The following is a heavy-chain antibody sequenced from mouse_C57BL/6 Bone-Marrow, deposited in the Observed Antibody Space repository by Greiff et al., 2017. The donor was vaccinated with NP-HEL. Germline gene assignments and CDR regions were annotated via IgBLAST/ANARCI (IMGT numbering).Heavy chain of an antibody. J-gene: IGHJ4*01. V-gene: IGHV1-50*01. CDR2: IDPSDSYT. D-gene: IGHD2-1*01. CDR3: ARDGNYVLYYYAMDY. CDR1: GYTFTSYW. Sequence: VQLQQPGAELVKPGASVKLSCKASGYTFTSYWMQWVKQRPGQGLEWIGEIDPSDSYTNYNQKFKGKATLTVDTSSSTAYMQLSSLTSEDSAVYYCARDGNYVLYYYAMDYWGQGTSVTVSS.